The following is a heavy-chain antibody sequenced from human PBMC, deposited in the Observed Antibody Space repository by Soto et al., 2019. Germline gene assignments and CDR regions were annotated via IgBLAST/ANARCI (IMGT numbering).Heavy chain of an antibody. V-gene: IGHV1-2*04. Sequence: QVQLVQSGAEVKEPGASLKVSCKPSGHTFTAYYIHWVRQAPGQGLEWMGWINPNSGGTSYAQKFQGWVTMTRDTSINTAYMELSRLRSDDTAIYYCARQFGGIAVAGTTVYWYFDLWGRGTLVTVSS. CDR2: INPNSGGT. J-gene: IGHJ2*01. D-gene: IGHD6-19*01. CDR1: GHTFTAYY. CDR3: ARQFGGIAVAGTTVYWYFDL.